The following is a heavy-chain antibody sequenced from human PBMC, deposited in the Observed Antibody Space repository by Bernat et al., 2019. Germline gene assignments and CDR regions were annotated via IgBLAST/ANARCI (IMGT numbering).Heavy chain of an antibody. D-gene: IGHD4-17*01. CDR1: GGSISSYY. CDR3: ARGGIYGEVDY. CDR2: IYYSGST. J-gene: IGHJ4*02. Sequence: QVQLQESGPGLVKPSETLSLTCTVSGGSISSYYWSWIRQPPGKGLEWIGYIYYSGSTNYNPSLKSRVTISVDTSKNQFSLKLSSMTAADTAVYYCARGGIYGEVDYWGQGTLVTVSS. V-gene: IGHV4-59*01.